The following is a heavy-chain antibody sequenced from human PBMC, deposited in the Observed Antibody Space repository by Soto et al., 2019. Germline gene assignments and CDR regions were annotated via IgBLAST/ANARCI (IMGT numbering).Heavy chain of an antibody. J-gene: IGHJ6*03. CDR2: IIPILGIA. CDR1: GGTFSSYT. Sequence: QVQLVQSGAEVKKPGSSVKVSCKASGGTFSSYTISWVRQAPGQGLEWMGRIIPILGIANYAQKFQGRVTITADKSTRTAYMELSSLRSEDTAVYYCARAASGGSVGFLDGDYYYMDVWGKGTTVTVSS. CDR3: ARAASGGSVGFLDGDYYYMDV. D-gene: IGHD3-3*01. V-gene: IGHV1-69*02.